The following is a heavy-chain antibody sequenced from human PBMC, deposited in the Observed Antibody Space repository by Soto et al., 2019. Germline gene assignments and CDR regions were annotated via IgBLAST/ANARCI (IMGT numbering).Heavy chain of an antibody. CDR2: ISAYNGNT. D-gene: IGHD3-22*01. J-gene: IGHJ4*02. CDR1: GYTFTSYG. CDR3: ARTELYYDSSGYYPFDY. V-gene: IGHV1-18*04. Sequence: ASVKVSCKASGYTFTSYGISWVRQAPGQGLEWMGWISAYNGNTNYAQKLQGRVTMTTDTSTSTAYMELRSLRSDDTAVYYCARTELYYDSSGYYPFDYWGQGTLDTVSS.